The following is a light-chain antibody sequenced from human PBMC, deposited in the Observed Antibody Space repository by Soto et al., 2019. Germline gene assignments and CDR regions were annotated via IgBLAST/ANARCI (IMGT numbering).Light chain of an antibody. Sequence: MQMNKFQSSLSASVGDRVTITCGASQTFRNYLAWYQQKPGKAPKLLMYAASSLQSEAPPRFSGSGSGTDFTLTISSLESEDLATYYCQRSYRTPRTFGQGTKVDIK. J-gene: IGKJ1*01. CDR3: QRSYRTPRT. V-gene: IGKV1-39*01. CDR1: QTFRNY. CDR2: AAS.